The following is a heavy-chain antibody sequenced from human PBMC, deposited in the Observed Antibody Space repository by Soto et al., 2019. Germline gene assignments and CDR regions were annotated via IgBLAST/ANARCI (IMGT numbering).Heavy chain of an antibody. V-gene: IGHV4-59*01. Sequence: SETLSLTCTVSGGSISSYYWSWIRQPPGKGLEWIAYIFYSGSTSYNPSLKSRVAISVDTSKNQFSLKLSSVTAADTAVYYCARASPRGINYYMDVWGKGTTVTVSS. J-gene: IGHJ6*03. CDR1: GGSISSYY. CDR2: IFYSGST. CDR3: ARASPRGINYYMDV. D-gene: IGHD2-2*01.